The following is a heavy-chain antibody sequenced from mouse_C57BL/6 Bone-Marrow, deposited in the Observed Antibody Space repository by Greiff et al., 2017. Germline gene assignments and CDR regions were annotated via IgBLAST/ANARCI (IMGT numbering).Heavy chain of an antibody. V-gene: IGHV14-4*01. CDR3: TTPPIVTTGVRWYFDY. D-gene: IGHD2-5*01. J-gene: IGHJ2*01. CDR2: IDPENGDT. Sequence: VQLQQSGAELVRPGASVKLSCTASGFNIKDDYMHWVKQRPEQGLEWIGWIDPENGDTEYASKFQGKATIPADTSSNTAYLQLSSLTSEDTAVYYCTTPPIVTTGVRWYFDYWGQGTTLTVSS. CDR1: GFNIKDDY.